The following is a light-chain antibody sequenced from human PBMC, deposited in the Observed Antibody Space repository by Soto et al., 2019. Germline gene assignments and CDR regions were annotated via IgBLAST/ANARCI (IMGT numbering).Light chain of an antibody. V-gene: IGKV1-39*01. CDR3: QQSYSTHYT. Sequence: DIQMTQSPSSLSASVGDRVTITCRASQSISSYLNWYQQKPGKAPKLLIYAASSLQSGVPSRFSGSGSGTDFTLTISSLQPEDFATYYCQQSYSTHYTFGRGTKLEIK. J-gene: IGKJ2*01. CDR2: AAS. CDR1: QSISSY.